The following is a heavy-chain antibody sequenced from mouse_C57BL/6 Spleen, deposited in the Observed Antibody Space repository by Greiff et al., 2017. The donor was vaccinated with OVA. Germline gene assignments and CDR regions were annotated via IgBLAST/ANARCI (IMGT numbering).Heavy chain of an antibody. CDR1: GFTFSDYG. V-gene: IGHV5-17*01. Sequence: EVQGVESGGGLVKPGGSLKLSCAASGFTFSDYGMHWVRQAPEKGLEWVAYISSGSSTIYYADTVKGRFTISSDNAKNTLFLQMTSLRSEDTAMYYCARGGYYYGSSYVYFDVWGTGTTVTVSS. D-gene: IGHD1-1*01. CDR2: ISSGSSTI. CDR3: ARGGYYYGSSYVYFDV. J-gene: IGHJ1*03.